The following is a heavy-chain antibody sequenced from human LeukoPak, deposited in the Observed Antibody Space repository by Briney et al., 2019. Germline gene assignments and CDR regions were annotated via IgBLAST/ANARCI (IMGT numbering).Heavy chain of an antibody. CDR3: ARETYYDILTGYHPFDY. CDR2: ISAYNGNT. J-gene: IGHJ4*02. Sequence: GASVKVSCKASGYTFTSYGISWVRQAPGQGLEWMGWISAYNGNTNYAQKLQGRVTITADKSTSTAYMELSSLRSEDTAVYYCARETYYDILTGYHPFDYWGQGTLVTVSS. CDR1: GYTFTSYG. V-gene: IGHV1-18*01. D-gene: IGHD3-9*01.